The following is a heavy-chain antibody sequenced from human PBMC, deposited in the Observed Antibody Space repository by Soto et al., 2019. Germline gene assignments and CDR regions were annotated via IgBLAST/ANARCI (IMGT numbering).Heavy chain of an antibody. Sequence: AXRLSCAASGFTFSSYAMHWVRQAPGKGLEWVAVISYDGSNKYYADSVKGRFTISRDNSKNTLYLQMNSLRAEDTAVYYCAREFVVVPADKFDYWGQGNLVTGSS. CDR3: AREFVVVPADKFDY. D-gene: IGHD2-2*01. J-gene: IGHJ4*01. CDR2: ISYDGSNK. V-gene: IGHV3-30-3*01. CDR1: GFTFSSYA.